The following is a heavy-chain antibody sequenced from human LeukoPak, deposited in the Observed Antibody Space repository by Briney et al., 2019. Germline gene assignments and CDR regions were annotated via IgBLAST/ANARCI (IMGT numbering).Heavy chain of an antibody. J-gene: IGHJ4*02. CDR2: ISYDGSNK. V-gene: IGHV3-30*18. Sequence: PGGSLRLSCAASGFTFSSYGMHWVRQAPGKGLEWVAVISYDGSNKYYADSVKGRFTISRDNSKNTLYLQMNSLRAEDTAVYYCAKDLGAVASLPIDYWGQGTLVTVSS. D-gene: IGHD6-19*01. CDR3: AKDLGAVASLPIDY. CDR1: GFTFSSYG.